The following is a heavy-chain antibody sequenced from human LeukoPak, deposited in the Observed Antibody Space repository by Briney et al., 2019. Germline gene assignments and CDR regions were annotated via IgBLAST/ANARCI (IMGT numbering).Heavy chain of an antibody. V-gene: IGHV4-31*03. D-gene: IGHD3-3*01. CDR1: GGSISSGNYY. CDR2: IYNSGST. J-gene: IGHJ3*02. Sequence: PSQTLSLTCTVSGGSISSGNYYWSWIRQHPGKGLEWIGHIYNSGSTYYNPSLKSRVTISVDTSKNQFSLKLSSVTAADTAVYYCARWHYDCWSGYPDAFDIWGQGTKVTVSS. CDR3: ARWHYDCWSGYPDAFDI.